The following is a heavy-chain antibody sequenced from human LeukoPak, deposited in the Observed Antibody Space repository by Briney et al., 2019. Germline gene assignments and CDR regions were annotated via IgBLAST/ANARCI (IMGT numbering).Heavy chain of an antibody. CDR2: ISYDGRNK. Sequence: GGSLRLSCAASGFTFSSYAMHWVRQAPGKGLEWVAVISYDGRNKYYADSVKGRFTISRDNSKNTLYLQMNSLRAEDTAVYYCARDGGLWFGESSYYFDYWGQGTLVTVSS. CDR3: ARDGGLWFGESSYYFDY. J-gene: IGHJ4*02. V-gene: IGHV3-30*04. CDR1: GFTFSSYA. D-gene: IGHD3-10*01.